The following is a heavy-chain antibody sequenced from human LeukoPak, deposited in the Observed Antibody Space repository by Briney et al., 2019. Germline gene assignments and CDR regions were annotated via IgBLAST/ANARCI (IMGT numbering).Heavy chain of an antibody. Sequence: GGSLRLSCAASGFIFSSYSMNWVRQAPGKGLEWVSSISSSSSYIYYADSVKGRFTISRDNSKNTLYLQMNSLRAEDTAVYYCASSLCSGGSCYSYYFDYWGQGTLVTVSS. CDR2: ISSSSSYI. D-gene: IGHD2-15*01. CDR3: ASSLCSGGSCYSYYFDY. CDR1: GFIFSSYS. V-gene: IGHV3-21*04. J-gene: IGHJ4*02.